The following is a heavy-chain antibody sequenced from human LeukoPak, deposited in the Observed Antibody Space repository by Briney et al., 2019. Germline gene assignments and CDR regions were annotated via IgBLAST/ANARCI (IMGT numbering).Heavy chain of an antibody. J-gene: IGHJ4*02. CDR1: GFTFSSYW. CDR2: ISYDGSNK. Sequence: PGGSLRLSCAASGFTFSSYWMHWVRQAPGKGLEWVAVISYDGSNKYYADSVKGRFTISRDNSKNTLYLQMNSLRAEDTAVYYCASNIVVVVAALDYWGQGTLVTVSS. D-gene: IGHD2-15*01. CDR3: ASNIVVVVAALDY. V-gene: IGHV3-30-3*01.